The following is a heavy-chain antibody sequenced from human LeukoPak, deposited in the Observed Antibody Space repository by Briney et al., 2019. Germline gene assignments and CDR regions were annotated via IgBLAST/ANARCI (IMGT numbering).Heavy chain of an antibody. V-gene: IGHV1-2*06. D-gene: IGHD3-22*01. Sequence: ASVKVSCKASGYTFTGYYMHWVRQAPGQGLEWMGRINPNSGGTNYAQKFQGRVTMTRDTSISTAYMELSRLRSDGTAVYYCARLGITMIVVVDNNWFDPWGQGTLVTVSS. CDR2: INPNSGGT. J-gene: IGHJ5*02. CDR1: GYTFTGYY. CDR3: ARLGITMIVVVDNNWFDP.